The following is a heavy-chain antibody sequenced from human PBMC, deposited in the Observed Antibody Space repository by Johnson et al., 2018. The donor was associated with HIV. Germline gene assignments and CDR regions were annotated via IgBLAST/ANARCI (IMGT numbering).Heavy chain of an antibody. V-gene: IGHV3-30*19. Sequence: QVLLVESGGGVVQPGRSLRLSCAASGFTFSSYGMHWVRQAPGKGLEWVAVIWYDGSNKYYADSVKGRFTISRDNSKNTLYLQMNSLRAEDTAVYYCASALCTWGAFDIWGQGTMVTVSS. CDR1: GFTFSSYG. D-gene: IGHD2-8*01. CDR2: IWYDGSNK. CDR3: ASALCTWGAFDI. J-gene: IGHJ3*02.